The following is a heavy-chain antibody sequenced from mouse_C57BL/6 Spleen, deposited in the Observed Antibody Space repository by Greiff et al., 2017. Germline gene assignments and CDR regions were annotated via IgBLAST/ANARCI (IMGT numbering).Heavy chain of an antibody. CDR3: ARTHYYAMDY. CDR2: IYPGDGDT. J-gene: IGHJ4*01. CDR1: GYAFSSYW. V-gene: IGHV1-80*01. Sequence: VKLQESGAELVKPGASVKISCKASGYAFSSYWMNWVKQRPGKGLEWIGQIYPGDGDTNYNGKFKGKDNLTAVKSSSTAYMQLSRLTSEDSAVYFCARTHYYAMDYWGQGTSVTVSS.